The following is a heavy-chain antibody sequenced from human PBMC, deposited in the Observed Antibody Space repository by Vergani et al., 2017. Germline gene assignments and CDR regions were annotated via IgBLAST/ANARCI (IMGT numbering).Heavy chain of an antibody. D-gene: IGHD4-23*01. CDR2: IYYSGST. J-gene: IGHJ4*02. Sequence: QLQLQESGPGLVKPSETLSLTCTVSGGSISSSSYYWGWIRKPPGKGLEWIGSIYYSGSTYYNPSLKSRVTISVDTSKNQFSLKLSSVTAADTAVYYCARLGLVTVVLDYWGQGTLVTVSS. CDR1: GGSISSSSYY. CDR3: ARLGLVTVVLDY. V-gene: IGHV4-39*01.